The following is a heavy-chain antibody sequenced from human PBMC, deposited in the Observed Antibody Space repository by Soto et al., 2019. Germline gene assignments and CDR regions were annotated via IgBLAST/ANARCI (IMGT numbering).Heavy chain of an antibody. Sequence: QVQLVQSGAEVKKPGSSVKVSCKASGGTFSSYAISWVRQAPGQGLEWMGGIIPIFGTANYAQKFQGRVTITADESTSTAYMELSSLRSEDTAVYYCASFYCSGGSCYPEYFQHWGQGTLVTVSS. CDR1: GGTFSSYA. J-gene: IGHJ1*01. CDR2: IIPIFGTA. CDR3: ASFYCSGGSCYPEYFQH. V-gene: IGHV1-69*01. D-gene: IGHD2-15*01.